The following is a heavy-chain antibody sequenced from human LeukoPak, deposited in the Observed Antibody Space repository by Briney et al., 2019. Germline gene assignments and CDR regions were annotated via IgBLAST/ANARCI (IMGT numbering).Heavy chain of an antibody. D-gene: IGHD1-20*01. CDR1: GYTFTSYD. CDR3: ARKRGVTGTTYYYYYGMDV. V-gene: IGHV1-8*02. CDR2: MNPNSGNT. Sequence: GASVKVSCKASGYTFTSYDINWVRQATGQGLEWMGWMNPNSGNTGYAQKFQGRVTMTRNTSISTAYMELSSLRSEDTAVYYCARKRGVTGTTYYYYYGMDVWGQGTTVTVSS. J-gene: IGHJ6*02.